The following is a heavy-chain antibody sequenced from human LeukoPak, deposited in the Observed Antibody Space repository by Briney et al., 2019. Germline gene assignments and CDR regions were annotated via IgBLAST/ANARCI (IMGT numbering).Heavy chain of an antibody. D-gene: IGHD2-2*01. Sequence: PSETLSLTCTVSNYSISSGYYWGWIRQPPGKGLEWIGDVYHSGTTNYNPSLKSRVTMSVDTSKNQFSLKLSSVTAADTAVYYCARSVVPAAIFGNWGQGTLVTVSS. V-gene: IGHV4-38-2*02. J-gene: IGHJ4*02. CDR1: NYSISSGYY. CDR2: VYHSGTT. CDR3: ARSVVPAAIFGN.